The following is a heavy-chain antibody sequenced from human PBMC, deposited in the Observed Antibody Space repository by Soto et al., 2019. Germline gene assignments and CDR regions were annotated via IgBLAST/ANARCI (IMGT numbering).Heavy chain of an antibody. CDR1: GGSIRCINYF. CDR2: ISFIGSA. V-gene: IGHV4-31*03. D-gene: IGHD3-3*01. Sequence: SSETLSLTCTVSGGSIRCINYFWSWLRQHPGKGLEWLGYISFIGSAYYNPSLKSRVTISVDTSKNQFSLKLSSVTAADTAVYYCARGPDYDFWSGYYTPFYFDYWGQGTLVTVSS. CDR3: ARGPDYDFWSGYYTPFYFDY. J-gene: IGHJ4*02.